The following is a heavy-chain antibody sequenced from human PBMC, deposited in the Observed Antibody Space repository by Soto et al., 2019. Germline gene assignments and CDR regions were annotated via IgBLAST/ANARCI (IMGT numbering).Heavy chain of an antibody. CDR2: IYHTGTT. CDR3: ARGLRRPVASLPGVLDP. D-gene: IGHD2-2*01. Sequence: QVQLQEAGSRLVKTSETLSLTCTVSGGAFSSGGFAWTWIRQPPKKGLEWIGYIYHTGTTSYNPSLRSRVTISVDRSRHQFSLKLTSVTAADTAMYYCARGLRRPVASLPGVLDPWGQGTLVTVSS. J-gene: IGHJ5*02. CDR1: GGAFSSGGFA. V-gene: IGHV4-30-2*01.